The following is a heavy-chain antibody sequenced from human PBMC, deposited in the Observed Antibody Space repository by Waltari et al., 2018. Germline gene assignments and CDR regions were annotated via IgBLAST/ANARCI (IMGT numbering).Heavy chain of an antibody. CDR1: GYRFPSHA. CDR3: ARGGVYGSGNNWFDL. J-gene: IGHJ5*02. V-gene: IGHV1-8*01. Sequence: QVQLVQSGAEVRKPGASLKVSCKATGYRFPSHAINWLRQATGQGLEWMGWMNPDSGSTDYAREFQGRISMTRNTSISTAYMELSSLTFDDTAVYYCARGGVYGSGNNWFDLWGQGTQVTVSS. CDR2: MNPDSGST. D-gene: IGHD3-10*01.